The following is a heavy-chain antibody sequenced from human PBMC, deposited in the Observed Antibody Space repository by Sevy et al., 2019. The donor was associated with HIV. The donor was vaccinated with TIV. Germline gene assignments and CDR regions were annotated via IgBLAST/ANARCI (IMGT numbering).Heavy chain of an antibody. Sequence: GESLKISCIESGFTLSNYDIHWVRQAAGKGQEWVAFIQYDGSIQYYADSVKGRFTISRDNSKNTLYLQMNSLRPEDTAIYYCAKRGSKSGYALGYWGQGTLVTVSS. V-gene: IGHV3-30*02. J-gene: IGHJ4*02. CDR3: AKRGSKSGYALGY. D-gene: IGHD5-12*01. CDR2: IQYDGSIQ. CDR1: GFTLSNYD.